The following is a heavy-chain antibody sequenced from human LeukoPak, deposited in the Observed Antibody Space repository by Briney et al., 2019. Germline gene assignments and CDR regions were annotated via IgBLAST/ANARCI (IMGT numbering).Heavy chain of an antibody. V-gene: IGHV3-21*01. CDR3: AVAYYYGSGDAFDI. CDR2: INSDSNYI. J-gene: IGHJ3*02. CDR1: GFTFRSYS. Sequence: PGGSLRLSCVASGFTFRSYSMNWVRQAPGKGLEWLSSINSDSNYIYYADSVQGRFTISRVNAKNSLYLQMNSLRAEDTAVYYCAVAYYYGSGDAFDIWGQGTKVTVSS. D-gene: IGHD3-10*01.